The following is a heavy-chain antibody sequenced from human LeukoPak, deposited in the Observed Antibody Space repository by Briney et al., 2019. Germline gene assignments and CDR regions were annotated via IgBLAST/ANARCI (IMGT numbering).Heavy chain of an antibody. J-gene: IGHJ4*02. CDR1: GFTFTSSA. Sequence: GASVKVSCKASGFTFTSSAMQWLRQARGQRLEWIGWIVVGSGNTNYAQKFQERVTITRDMSTSTAYMELSSLRSEDTAVYYCAAAEIVGARGRYFDYWGQGTLVTVSS. CDR3: AAAEIVGARGRYFDY. D-gene: IGHD1-26*01. V-gene: IGHV1-58*02. CDR2: IVVGSGNT.